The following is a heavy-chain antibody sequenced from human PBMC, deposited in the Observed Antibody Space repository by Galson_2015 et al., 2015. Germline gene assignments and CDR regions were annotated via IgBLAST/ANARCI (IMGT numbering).Heavy chain of an antibody. CDR1: GFTFSDYY. V-gene: IGHV3-11*01. D-gene: IGHD6-13*01. CDR3: ARDSSSWAYFDY. Sequence: SLRLSCAASGFTFSDYYMSWIRQAPGKGLECVSYISSSGSTIYYADSVKGRFTISRDNAKNSLYLQKSSLRAEDTAVYYCARDSSSWAYFDYWGQGTLVTVSS. CDR2: ISSSGSTI. J-gene: IGHJ4*02.